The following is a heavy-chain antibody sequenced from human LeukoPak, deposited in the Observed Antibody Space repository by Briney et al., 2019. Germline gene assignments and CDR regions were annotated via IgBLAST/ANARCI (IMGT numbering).Heavy chain of an antibody. CDR2: IYTSGST. J-gene: IGHJ4*02. Sequence: SQTLSLTCTVSGGSISSGSYYWSWIRQPAGKGLEWIGRIYTSGSTNYNPSLRSRVTISVDTSKNQFSLKLSSVTAADTAVYYCARDLGDPYCSSTSCYAYWGQGTLVTVSS. CDR3: ARDLGDPYCSSTSCYAY. V-gene: IGHV4-61*02. D-gene: IGHD2-2*01. CDR1: GGSISSGSYY.